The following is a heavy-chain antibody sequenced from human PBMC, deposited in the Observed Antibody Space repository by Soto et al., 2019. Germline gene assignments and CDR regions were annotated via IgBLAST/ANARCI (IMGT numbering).Heavy chain of an antibody. D-gene: IGHD1-26*01. V-gene: IGHV3-53*01. CDR1: GFTVSSNY. Sequence: GGSLRLSCAASGFTVSSNYMSWVRQSPGKGLEWVSVIYSGGSTYYADSVKGRFTISRDNSKNTLYLQMNSLRAEDTAVYYCASGATHLRNYYYYGMDVWGQGTTVTVSS. J-gene: IGHJ6*02. CDR3: ASGATHLRNYYYYGMDV. CDR2: IYSGGST.